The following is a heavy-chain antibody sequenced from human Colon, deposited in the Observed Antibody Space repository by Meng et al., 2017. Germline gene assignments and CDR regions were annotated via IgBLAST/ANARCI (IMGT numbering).Heavy chain of an antibody. CDR2: IYYSGST. V-gene: IGHV4-30-4*01. CDR1: GGSISSGDYY. Sequence: QVQAKDAGPGPVKPSQTLSLTCTVSGGSISSGDYYWSWIRQPPGKGLEWIGYIYYSGSTYSNASLKSRVTISIDRSKNQFSLKLSSVTAADTAVYYCARDRKHYGERGWFDPWGQGTLVTVSS. J-gene: IGHJ5*02. CDR3: ARDRKHYGERGWFDP. D-gene: IGHD4-17*01.